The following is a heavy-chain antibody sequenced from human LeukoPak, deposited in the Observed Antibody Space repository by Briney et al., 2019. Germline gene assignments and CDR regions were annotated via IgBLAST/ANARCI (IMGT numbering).Heavy chain of an antibody. D-gene: IGHD7-27*01. CDR2: ISSSGSTI. CDR3: ARDSNWGFYYYYGMDV. V-gene: IGHV3-48*03. CDR1: GFTFSSYE. J-gene: IGHJ6*02. Sequence: PGGSLRLSCAASGFTFSSYEMNWVRQAPGKELEWVSYISSSGSTIYYADSVKGRFTISRDNAKNSLYLQMNSLRAEDTAVYYCARDSNWGFYYYYGMDVWGQGTTVTVSS.